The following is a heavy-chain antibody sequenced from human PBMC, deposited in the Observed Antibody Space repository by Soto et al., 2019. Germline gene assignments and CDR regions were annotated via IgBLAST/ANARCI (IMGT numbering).Heavy chain of an antibody. J-gene: IGHJ4*02. D-gene: IGHD3-16*02. Sequence: GGSLRISCAASGFTFSSYWMSWVRQAPGKGLEWVANIKQDGSEKYYVDSVKGRFTISRDNAKNSLYLQMNSLRAEDTAVYYCARDQVPRGSRYTEAYFDYWGQATPVTV. CDR2: IKQDGSEK. CDR1: GFTFSSYW. CDR3: ARDQVPRGSRYTEAYFDY. V-gene: IGHV3-7*01.